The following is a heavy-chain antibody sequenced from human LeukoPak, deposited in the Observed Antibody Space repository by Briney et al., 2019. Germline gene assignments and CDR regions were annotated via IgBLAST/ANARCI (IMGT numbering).Heavy chain of an antibody. CDR2: INTNTGNP. V-gene: IGHV7-4-1*02. Sequence: ASVKVSCKAPGYTFTSYAMNWVRQAPGQGLEWMGWINTNTGNPTYAQGFTGRFVFSLDTSVSTAYLQISSLKAEDTAVYYCARGGATITYYYYYMDVWGKGTTVTVSS. CDR3: ARGGATITYYYYYMDV. J-gene: IGHJ6*03. CDR1: GYTFTSYA. D-gene: IGHD5-12*01.